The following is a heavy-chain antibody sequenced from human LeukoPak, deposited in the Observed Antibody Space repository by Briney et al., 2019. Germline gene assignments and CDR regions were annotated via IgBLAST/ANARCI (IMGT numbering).Heavy chain of an antibody. D-gene: IGHD3-22*01. Sequence: SETLSLTCAVYGGSFSGYYWSWIRQPPGKGLEWIGEINHSGSTNYNPSLKSRVTISVDTSKNQFSLKLSSVTAADTAMYYCAGAGAHYDSSGYSFEDYWGQGTLVTVSS. CDR1: GGSFSGYY. J-gene: IGHJ4*02. CDR2: INHSGST. V-gene: IGHV4-34*01. CDR3: AGAGAHYDSSGYSFEDY.